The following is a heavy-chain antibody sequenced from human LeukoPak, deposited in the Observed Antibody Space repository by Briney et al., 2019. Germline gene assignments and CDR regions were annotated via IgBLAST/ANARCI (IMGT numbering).Heavy chain of an antibody. Sequence: GGSLRLSCAASGFTFSTYWMHWVRHAPGKGLVWVSHINSDESNTNYADSVKGRFTISRDNAKNTLYLQMNNLRAEDTAVYFCARLWDSSSSRHFDYWGQGTLVTVSS. D-gene: IGHD6-6*01. CDR1: GFTFSTYW. CDR3: ARLWDSSSSRHFDY. V-gene: IGHV3-74*01. CDR2: INSDESNT. J-gene: IGHJ4*02.